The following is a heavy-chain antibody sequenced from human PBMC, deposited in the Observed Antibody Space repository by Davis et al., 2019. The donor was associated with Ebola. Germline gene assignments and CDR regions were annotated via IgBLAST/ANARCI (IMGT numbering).Heavy chain of an antibody. J-gene: IGHJ4*02. Sequence: ASVKVSCKASGYTFTSYAMYWVRQAPGQRLEWMGWINAGNGNTKYSQKFQGRVTITRDTSASTAYMELSSLRSEDTAVYYCARGGVRFLEWLSSFDYWGQGTLVTVSS. CDR3: ARGGVRFLEWLSSFDY. CDR1: GYTFTSYA. CDR2: INAGNGNT. V-gene: IGHV1-3*01. D-gene: IGHD3-3*01.